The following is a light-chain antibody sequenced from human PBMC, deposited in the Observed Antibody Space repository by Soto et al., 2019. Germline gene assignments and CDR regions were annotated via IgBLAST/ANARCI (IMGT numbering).Light chain of an antibody. CDR1: QSVGST. Sequence: EIVLTQSPATLSLSPGGTATPSCRASQSVGSTLAWYQQLPGQAPRLLIYDTSNRATGIPARFSGSGSGTDFTLTISSLEPEDFAVYYCQQRSDWPLTFGGGTKVDIK. CDR2: DTS. V-gene: IGKV3-11*01. J-gene: IGKJ4*01. CDR3: QQRSDWPLT.